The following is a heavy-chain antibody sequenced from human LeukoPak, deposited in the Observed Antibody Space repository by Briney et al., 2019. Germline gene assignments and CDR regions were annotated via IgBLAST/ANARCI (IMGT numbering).Heavy chain of an antibody. D-gene: IGHD2-2*01. V-gene: IGHV1-2*04. J-gene: IGHJ6*02. CDR3: ARDICSTASCYARGYYYFYGMDV. CDR2: INPNSGGT. CDR1: GYTFTGHY. Sequence: ASVKVSCKASGYTFTGHYMHWVRQAPGQGLEWMGWINPNSGGTNYAQKFQGWVTMTRDTSISTAYLEVSRLTSDDTAAYYCARDICSTASCYARGYYYFYGMDVWGQGTTVTVSS.